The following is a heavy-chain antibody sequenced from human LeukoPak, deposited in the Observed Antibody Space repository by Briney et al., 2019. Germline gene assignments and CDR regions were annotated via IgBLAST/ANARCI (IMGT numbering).Heavy chain of an antibody. Sequence: GGSLRLSCAASGFTVSSNYMSWVRQAPGKGLEWGSVIYSGGSTYYADSVKGRFTISRDNSKNTLYLQMNSLRAEDTAVYYCARGRRDGYNSGCWGQGNLGTVSS. D-gene: IGHD5-24*01. CDR3: ARGRRDGYNSGC. V-gene: IGHV3-53*01. CDR1: GFTVSSNY. CDR2: IYSGGST. J-gene: IGHJ4*02.